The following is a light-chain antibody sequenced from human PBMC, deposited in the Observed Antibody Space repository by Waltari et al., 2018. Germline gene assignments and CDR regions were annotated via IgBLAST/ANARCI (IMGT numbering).Light chain of an antibody. CDR3: QQYVYSPLYT. Sequence: IVLTPSPATLSLSPGERATLSCRASQSVRSSYFAWYQQKPGQAPRLLIYCASSRATGIPDRFSGSGSGTDFTLTISRLEPEDVAVYYCQQYVYSPLYTFGQGTKVEIK. J-gene: IGKJ2*01. CDR1: QSVRSSY. V-gene: IGKV3-20*01. CDR2: CAS.